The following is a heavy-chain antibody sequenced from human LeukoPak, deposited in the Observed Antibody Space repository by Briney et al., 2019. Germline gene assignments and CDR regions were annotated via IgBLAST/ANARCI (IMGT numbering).Heavy chain of an antibody. J-gene: IGHJ4*02. D-gene: IGHD5-12*01. CDR3: ARWNSGYDWGFDY. Sequence: PSETLSLTCTVSGGSISSGGYYWSWIRQPPGKGLEWIGYIYHSGSTYYNPSLKSRVTISVDRSKNQFSLKLSSVTAADTAVYYCARWNSGYDWGFDYWGQGTLVTVSS. V-gene: IGHV4-30-2*01. CDR1: GGSISSGGYY. CDR2: IYHSGST.